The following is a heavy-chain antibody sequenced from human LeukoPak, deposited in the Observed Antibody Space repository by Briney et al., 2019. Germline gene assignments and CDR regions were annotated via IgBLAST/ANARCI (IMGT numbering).Heavy chain of an antibody. CDR1: GFTFSSYG. J-gene: IGHJ6*03. V-gene: IGHV3-30*02. D-gene: IGHD3-3*01. CDR3: AKDGSPYDFWSGYYTYYYYYYMDV. Sequence: GGSLRLSCAASGFTFSSYGMHWVRQAPGKGLEWVAFIRYDGSNKYYADSVKGRFTISRDNSKNTLYLQMNSLRAEDTVVYYCAKDGSPYDFWSGYYTYYYYYYMDVWGKGTTVTVSS. CDR2: IRYDGSNK.